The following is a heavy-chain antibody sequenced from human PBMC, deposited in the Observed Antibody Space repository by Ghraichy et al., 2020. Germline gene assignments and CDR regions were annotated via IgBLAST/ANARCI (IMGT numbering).Heavy chain of an antibody. D-gene: IGHD4-17*01. J-gene: IGHJ4*02. V-gene: IGHV3-48*03. Sequence: GGSLRLSCAASGFIFSSYEMNWVRQAPGKGLEWVSYISSSGSTIYYADSVKGRFTISRDNAKNSLYLQMNSLRAEDTAVYYCARENGDYEIDYWGQGTLVTVSS. CDR3: ARENGDYEIDY. CDR1: GFIFSSYE. CDR2: ISSSGSTI.